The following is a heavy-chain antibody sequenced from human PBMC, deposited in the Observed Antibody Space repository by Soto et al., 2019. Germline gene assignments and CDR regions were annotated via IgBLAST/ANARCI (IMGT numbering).Heavy chain of an antibody. CDR3: ARGRSCGGVQCRELSV. J-gene: IGHJ6*02. CDR1: GYTFTSCD. Sequence: AAVKVSFKASGYTFTSCDSNWVRQATVQGLEWMGWLNPNSSNTGYAQRFQGRVTMTRNTSISRAYMELSSLRSEDTAVYYCARGRSCGGVQCRELSVWGQGTTVTVSS. V-gene: IGHV1-8*02. D-gene: IGHD2-21*01. CDR2: LNPNSSNT.